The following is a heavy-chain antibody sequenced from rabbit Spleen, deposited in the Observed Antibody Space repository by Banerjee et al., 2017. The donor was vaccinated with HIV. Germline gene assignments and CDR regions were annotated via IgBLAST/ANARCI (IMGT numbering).Heavy chain of an antibody. CDR2: IYTGSSGST. D-gene: IGHD8-1*01. J-gene: IGHJ6*01. CDR3: ARDSGSSFSSYGMDL. Sequence: QSLEESGGDLVKPGASLTLTCTASGFTFSSYWIYWVRQAPGKGLERIACIYTGSSGSTYYASWAKGRFTISKTSSTTVTLQMTSLTAADTATYFCARDSGSSFSSYGMDLWGPGTLVTVS. V-gene: IGHV1S40*01. CDR1: GFTFSSYW.